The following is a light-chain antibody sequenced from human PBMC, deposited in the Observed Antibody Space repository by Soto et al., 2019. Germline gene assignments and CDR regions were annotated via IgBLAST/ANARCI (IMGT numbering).Light chain of an antibody. V-gene: IGKV3-11*01. Sequence: EIVLTQSPATLSLSPGERATLSCRASQSVSSYLAWYQQKPGQAPRLLIYDASNRATGIPARFSGSGSVTDFTLTISSLEPEDCAVYYCQQRSNWPPTFGPGTKVDIK. CDR2: DAS. CDR3: QQRSNWPPT. J-gene: IGKJ3*01. CDR1: QSVSSY.